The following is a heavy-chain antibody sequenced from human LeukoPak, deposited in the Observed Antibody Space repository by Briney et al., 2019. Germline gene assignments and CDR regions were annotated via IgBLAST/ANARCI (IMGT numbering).Heavy chain of an antibody. CDR3: ARDQYYYDRSGTLDY. V-gene: IGHV3-30*09. CDR2: ISYDGSNK. CDR1: GFTFSTYA. D-gene: IGHD3-22*01. Sequence: PGGSLRLSCAASGFTFSTYAMYWVRQAPGKGLEWVAVISYDGSNKYYADSLKGRFAISRDNSKNTLYLQMNSLRAEDTAVYYCARDQYYYDRSGTLDYWGQGTLVTVSS. J-gene: IGHJ4*02.